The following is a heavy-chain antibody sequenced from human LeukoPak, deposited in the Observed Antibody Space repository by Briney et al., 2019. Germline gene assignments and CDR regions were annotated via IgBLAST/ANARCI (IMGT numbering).Heavy chain of an antibody. D-gene: IGHD1-14*01. CDR2: ISSSSSTI. CDR3: ARASIRRNTSEAYYFDY. CDR1: GFTYYNYG. V-gene: IGHV3-48*02. J-gene: IGHJ4*02. Sequence: GGSLRLSCTASGFTYYNYGMNCVRQAPGKGLEWVSYISSSSSTIYYADSVKGRFTISKDNDRNSVYLKMKSLRDEETVVYYCARASIRRNTSEAYYFDYWGQGTLVTVSS.